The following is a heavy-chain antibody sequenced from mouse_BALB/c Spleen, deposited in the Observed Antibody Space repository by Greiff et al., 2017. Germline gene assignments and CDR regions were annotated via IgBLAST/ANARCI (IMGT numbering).Heavy chain of an antibody. Sequence: VQLQESGPGLVKPSQSLSLTCTVTGYSITSDYAWNWIRQFPGNKLEWMGYISYSGSTSYNPSLKSRISITRDTSKNQFFLQLNSVTTEDTATYYCARGGGPFAYWGQGTLVTVSA. V-gene: IGHV3-2*02. CDR3: ARGGGPFAY. CDR2: ISYSGST. CDR1: GYSITSDYA. J-gene: IGHJ3*01.